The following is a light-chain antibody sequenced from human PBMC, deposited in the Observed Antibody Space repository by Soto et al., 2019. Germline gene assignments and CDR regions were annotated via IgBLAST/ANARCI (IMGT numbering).Light chain of an antibody. J-gene: IGLJ1*01. Sequence: QSALTQPASVSGSPGQSITISCTGTSSDIGTYNYVSWYQQHPGKAPKLMLYEVSNRPSGVSNRFFGSKSGNTASLTISGLQAEDGADYFCNSYTSSSTLDVFGTGTKLTVL. CDR1: SSDIGTYNY. CDR2: EVS. CDR3: NSYTSSSTLDV. V-gene: IGLV2-14*01.